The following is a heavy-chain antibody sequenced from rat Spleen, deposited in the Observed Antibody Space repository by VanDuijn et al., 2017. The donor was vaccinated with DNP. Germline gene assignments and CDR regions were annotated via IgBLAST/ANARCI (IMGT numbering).Heavy chain of an antibody. CDR2: ISASGGST. CDR1: GFTFNYYW. J-gene: IGHJ2*01. V-gene: IGHV5S11*01. CDR3: TRQGTTVVTDFDY. D-gene: IGHD1-1*01. Sequence: EVQLVESGGDLVQPGRSLKLSCVASGFTFNYYWMAWIRQAPTKGLEWVATISASGGSTYYRDSVKGRFTISRDNARSTLYLQMDSLTSEETATYYCTRQGTTVVTDFDYWGQGVMVTVSS.